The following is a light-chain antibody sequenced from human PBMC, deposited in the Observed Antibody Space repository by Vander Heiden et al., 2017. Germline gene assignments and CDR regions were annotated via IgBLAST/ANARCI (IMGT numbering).Light chain of an antibody. CDR1: QSVSNK. CDR3: QQYNNWPPWT. V-gene: IGKV3-15*01. CDR2: GAS. J-gene: IGKJ1*01. Sequence: DTVMTQSPATLSVSPGERATLSCRASQSVSNKLAWYQQRPGQAPRLLILGASTRATGVPARFSGSGSGTEFSLTISSLQSEDFAIYYCQQYNNWPPWTIGQGTKVEIK.